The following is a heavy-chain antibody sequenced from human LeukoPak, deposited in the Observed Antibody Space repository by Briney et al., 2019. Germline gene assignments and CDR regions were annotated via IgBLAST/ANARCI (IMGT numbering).Heavy chain of an antibody. CDR3: ARALAGYCSGGSCYGYYFDY. CDR2: INPSGGST. Sequence: ASVKVSCKASGYTFTTYYMHWVRQAPGQGLEWMGIINPSGGSTTYAQNFQGRVTMTRDTSTSAVYMEVSSLRSEDTAVYYCARALAGYCSGGSCYGYYFDYWGQGTLVTVSS. CDR1: GYTFTTYY. J-gene: IGHJ4*02. V-gene: IGHV1-46*01. D-gene: IGHD2-15*01.